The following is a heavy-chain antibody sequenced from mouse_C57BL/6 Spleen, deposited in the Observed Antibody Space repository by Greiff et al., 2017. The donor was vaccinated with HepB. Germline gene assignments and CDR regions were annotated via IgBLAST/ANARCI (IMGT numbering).Heavy chain of an antibody. V-gene: IGHV3-6*01. J-gene: IGHJ1*03. CDR3: AREDYDYDWYFDV. CDR1: GYSITSGYY. CDR2: ISYDGSN. D-gene: IGHD2-4*01. Sequence: EVQLQQSGPGLVKPSQSLSLTCSVTGYSITSGYYWNWIRQFPGNKLEWMGYISYDGSNNYNPSLKNRISITRDTSKNQFFLKLNSVTTEDTATYYCAREDYDYDWYFDVWGTGTTVTVSS.